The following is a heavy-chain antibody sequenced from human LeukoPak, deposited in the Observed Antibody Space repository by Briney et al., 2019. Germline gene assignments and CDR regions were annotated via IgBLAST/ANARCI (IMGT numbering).Heavy chain of an antibody. CDR2: IIPIFGTA. J-gene: IGHJ6*03. CDR1: GGTFSSYA. D-gene: IGHD2-2*01. V-gene: IGHV1-69*01. CDR3: ARVGAMGPYYYYMDV. Sequence: GSSVKVSCKASGGTFSSYAISWVRQAPGQGLEWMGGIIPIFGTANYAQKFQGRVMITADESTSTAYMELSSLRSEDTAVYYCARVGAMGPYYYYMDVWGKGTTVTVSS.